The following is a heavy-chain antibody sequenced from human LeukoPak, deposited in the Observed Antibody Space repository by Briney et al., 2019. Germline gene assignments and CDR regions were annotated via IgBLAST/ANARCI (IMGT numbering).Heavy chain of an antibody. CDR2: IYPGDSDT. J-gene: IGHJ4*02. Sequence: PGGSLRLSCKGSGYSFTSYWIGWVRQMPGKGLEWMRIIYPGDSDTRYSPSFQGQVTISADKPISTAYLQWSSLKASDTAMYYCARQYAVPAANDYWGRGTLVTVSS. CDR1: GYSFTSYW. CDR3: ARQYAVPAANDY. D-gene: IGHD2-2*01. V-gene: IGHV5-51*01.